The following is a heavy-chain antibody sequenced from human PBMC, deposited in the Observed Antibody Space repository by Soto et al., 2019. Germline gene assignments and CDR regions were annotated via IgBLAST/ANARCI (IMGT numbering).Heavy chain of an antibody. D-gene: IGHD6-19*01. CDR2: TYYRSKWYN. J-gene: IGHJ6*02. Sequence: PSQTLSLTCAISGDSVSSNSAAWNWIRQSPSRGLEWLGRTYYRSKWYNDYAVSVKSRITINPDTSKNQFSLQLNSVTPEDTAVYYCARSLAVAGGYYYYGMDVWGQGTTVTVSS. V-gene: IGHV6-1*01. CDR1: GDSVSSNSAA. CDR3: ARSLAVAGGYYYYGMDV.